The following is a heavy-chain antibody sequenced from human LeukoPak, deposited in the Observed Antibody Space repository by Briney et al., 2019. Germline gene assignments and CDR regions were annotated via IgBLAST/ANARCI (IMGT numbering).Heavy chain of an antibody. D-gene: IGHD2-15*01. J-gene: IGHJ4*02. CDR3: ARDRSTANGQCSGGYCYAEVG. CDR1: GFTFSNYG. Sequence: PGVSLRLSCAASGFTFSNYGMHWVRQAPGKGLEWVAIIWYDGSNKYYADSVKGRFTISRDNSKNTLYLQMNSLRAEDTAVYYCARDRSTANGQCSGGYCYAEVGRGQGTLVTVSS. CDR2: IWYDGSNK. V-gene: IGHV3-33*01.